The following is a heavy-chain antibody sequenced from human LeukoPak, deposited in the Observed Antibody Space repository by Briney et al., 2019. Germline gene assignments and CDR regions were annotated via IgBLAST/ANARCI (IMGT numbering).Heavy chain of an antibody. CDR3: ARLSGISSGYYQTFFDY. V-gene: IGHV4-38-2*02. CDR1: GYSISSGYY. Sequence: SETLSLTCTVSGYSISSGYYWGWIRQPPGKGLEWIGSIYHSGSTYYSPSLKSRVTISVDTSKNQFSLKLSSVTAADTAVYYCARLSGISSGYYQTFFDYWGQGTLVTVSS. CDR2: IYHSGST. J-gene: IGHJ4*02. D-gene: IGHD3-22*01.